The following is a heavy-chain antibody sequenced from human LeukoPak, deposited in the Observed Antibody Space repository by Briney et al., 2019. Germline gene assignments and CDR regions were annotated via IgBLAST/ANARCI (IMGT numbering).Heavy chain of an antibody. Sequence: GGSLRLSCAASGFTFSSYEMNWVRQAPGKGLEWVSYISSSGSTIYYADSVKGRCTISRDNAKNSLYLQMNSLRAEDTAVYYYAREGHYGDYGGDHDDAFDIWGQETMVTVSS. CDR2: ISSSGSTI. V-gene: IGHV3-48*03. J-gene: IGHJ3*02. CDR3: AREGHYGDYGGDHDDAFDI. CDR1: GFTFSSYE. D-gene: IGHD4-17*01.